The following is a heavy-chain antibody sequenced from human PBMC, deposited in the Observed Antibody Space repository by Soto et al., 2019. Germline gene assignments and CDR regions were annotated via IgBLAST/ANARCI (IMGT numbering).Heavy chain of an antibody. Sequence: PSVTLSLTXSVSNGSISGFYWTWIRQPPGKILEWIGYIHYSGRTDYNPSLTSRATMSVDTSKNQFSLNLKSITAADTAVYYCVRVGVGIGNHFDSWGRGTLVTVSS. CDR1: NGSISGFY. V-gene: IGHV4-59*12. CDR3: VRVGVGIGNHFDS. D-gene: IGHD1-26*01. CDR2: IHYSGRT. J-gene: IGHJ4*02.